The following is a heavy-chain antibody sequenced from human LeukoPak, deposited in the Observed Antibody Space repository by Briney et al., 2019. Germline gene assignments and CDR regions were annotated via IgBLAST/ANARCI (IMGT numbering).Heavy chain of an antibody. CDR3: ARSGHSNGWYYFDY. J-gene: IGHJ4*02. D-gene: IGHD6-19*01. Sequence: GGSLRLSCAAGGFSFSSYSMNWVRQAPGKRLEWIAYISSYTITYYADFVKGRFTISRDNAKKSLDLQMNSLRAEDTAVYYCARSGHSNGWYYFDYWGLGALVTVAS. CDR1: GFSFSSYS. CDR2: ISSYTIT. V-gene: IGHV3-48*01.